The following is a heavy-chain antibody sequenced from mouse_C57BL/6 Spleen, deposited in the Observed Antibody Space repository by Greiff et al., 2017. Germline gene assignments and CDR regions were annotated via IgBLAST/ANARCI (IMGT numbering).Heavy chain of an antibody. CDR1: GFTFSDYG. V-gene: IGHV5-17*01. J-gene: IGHJ4*01. D-gene: IGHD2-1*01. Sequence: EVKLMESGGGLVKPGGSLKLSCAASGFTFSDYGMHWVRQAPEKGLEWVAYISSGSSTLYYADTVKGRFTISRDNAKNTLFLQMTSLRSEDTAMYYCARPYGNYEDYAMDYWGQGTSVTVSS. CDR2: ISSGSSTL. CDR3: ARPYGNYEDYAMDY.